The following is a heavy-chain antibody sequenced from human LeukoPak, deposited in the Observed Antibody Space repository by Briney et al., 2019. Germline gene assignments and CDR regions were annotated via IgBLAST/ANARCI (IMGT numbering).Heavy chain of an antibody. CDR2: ISWNSGSI. Sequence: PGRSLRLSCAASGFTFDDYAMHWVRQVPGKGLEWVSGISWNSGSIGYADSVKGRFTISRDNAKNSLYLQMNSLRAEDMALYYCAKLGGGDDAFDIWGQGTMVTVSS. CDR3: AKLGGGDDAFDI. J-gene: IGHJ3*02. D-gene: IGHD2-21*01. CDR1: GFTFDDYA. V-gene: IGHV3-9*03.